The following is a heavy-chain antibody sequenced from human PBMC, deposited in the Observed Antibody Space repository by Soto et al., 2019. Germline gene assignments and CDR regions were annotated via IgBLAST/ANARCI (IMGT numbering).Heavy chain of an antibody. D-gene: IGHD3-9*01. J-gene: IGHJ4*02. CDR3: GKARYLLVDQPLYFES. V-gene: IGHV3-23*01. CDR1: GFPFRSYA. Sequence: EVQLLESGGGLVRPGGSLRLSCAASGFPFRSYAMGWVRQAPGKGLEWISVISGSGEITLYTDSVKGRFTISRDFSNNTLSLQMNSLRADDTAIYYYGKARYLLVDQPLYFESWGQGTLVTVSS. CDR2: ISGSGEIT.